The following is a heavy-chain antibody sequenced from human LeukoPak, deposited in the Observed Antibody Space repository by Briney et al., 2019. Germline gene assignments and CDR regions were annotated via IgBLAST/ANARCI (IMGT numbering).Heavy chain of an antibody. D-gene: IGHD3-22*01. CDR3: AREYSYYYDSSGYPETSFDP. J-gene: IGHJ5*02. Sequence: GASVKVSCKASGYTFTSYGISWVRQAPGQGLEWMGWINPNSGGTNYAQKFQGRVTMTRDTSISTAYMELSRLRSDDTAVYYCAREYSYYYDSSGYPETSFDPWGQGTLVTVSS. CDR1: GYTFTSYG. CDR2: INPNSGGT. V-gene: IGHV1-2*02.